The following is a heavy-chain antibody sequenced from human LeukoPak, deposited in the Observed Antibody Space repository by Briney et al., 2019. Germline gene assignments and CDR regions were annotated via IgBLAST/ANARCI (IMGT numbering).Heavy chain of an antibody. D-gene: IGHD1-26*01. CDR3: AGETRSSTWTKY. CDR1: GFTFDDYA. CDR2: ISWNSGSI. V-gene: IGHV3-9*01. J-gene: IGHJ4*02. Sequence: GGSLRLSCAASGFTFDDYAMHWVRQAPGKGLEWVSGISWNSGSIGYADSVKGRFTISRDNAKNSLYLQMNSLRAEDTAVYYCAGETRSSTWTKYWGQGTLVTVSS.